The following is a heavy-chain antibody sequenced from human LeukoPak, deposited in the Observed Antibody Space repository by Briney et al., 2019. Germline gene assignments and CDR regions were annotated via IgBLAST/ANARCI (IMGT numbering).Heavy chain of an antibody. Sequence: SETLSLTRAVSGGSFNTYYWSWIRQPPGKGLEWIGEINHSGNSNYNPSLKSRLTISIDTSKKQFSLRLSSVTAADTAVYYCARGRITNYYDSSDHAYRSYHYMDVWGKGTMVAVSS. CDR2: INHSGNS. CDR1: GGSFNTYY. CDR3: ARGRITNYYDSSDHAYRSYHYMDV. J-gene: IGHJ6*03. D-gene: IGHD3-22*01. V-gene: IGHV4-34*01.